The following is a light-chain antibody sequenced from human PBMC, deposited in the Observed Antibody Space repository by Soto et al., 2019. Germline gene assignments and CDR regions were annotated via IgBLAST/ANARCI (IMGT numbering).Light chain of an antibody. Sequence: SVLTQPASGYGFPGQSITISSTGTSSDVGGYNYVSWYQQHPGKAPKLMIYDVSNRPSGVSNRFSGSKSGNTASLTISGLQAEDEADYYCSSYTSSSTLEGVFGTGTKVTVL. J-gene: IGLJ1*01. V-gene: IGLV2-14*01. CDR2: DVS. CDR1: SSDVGGYNY. CDR3: SSYTSSSTLEGV.